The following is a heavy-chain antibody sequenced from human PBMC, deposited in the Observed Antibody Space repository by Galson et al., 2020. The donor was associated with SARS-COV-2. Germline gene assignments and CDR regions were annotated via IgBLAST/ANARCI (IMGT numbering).Heavy chain of an antibody. CDR1: GFTVSSNY. Sequence: GESLKISCAASGFTVSSNYMSWVRQAPGKGLEWVSVIYSGGSTYYADSVKGRFTISRDNSKNTLYLQMNSLRAEDTAVYYCGRGRPHYYIDVWGKVTSVTVSS. CDR3: GRGRPHYYIDV. CDR2: IYSGGST. D-gene: IGHD3-10*01. J-gene: IGHJ6*03. V-gene: IGHV3-53*03.